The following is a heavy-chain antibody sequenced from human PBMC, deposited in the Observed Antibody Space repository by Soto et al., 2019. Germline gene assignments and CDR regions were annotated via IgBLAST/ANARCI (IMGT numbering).Heavy chain of an antibody. CDR2: IWYDGRNK. Sequence: GGSLRLSCAASGFTSSDYGMHWVRQAPGKGLEWVAGIWYDGRNKYYADSVKGRFTISRDNSKNSVYLQMNSLRAEDTAVYYCAKYIAVAPGWLDPWGQGTVVTVSS. CDR1: GFTSSDYG. J-gene: IGHJ5*02. CDR3: AKYIAVAPGWLDP. V-gene: IGHV3-33*06. D-gene: IGHD6-19*01.